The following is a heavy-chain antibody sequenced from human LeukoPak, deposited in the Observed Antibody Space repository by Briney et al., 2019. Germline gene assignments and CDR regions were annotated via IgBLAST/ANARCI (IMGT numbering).Heavy chain of an antibody. Sequence: SSETLSLTCAVYGGSFSGYYWSWIRQPPGKGLEWIGEINHSGSTNYNPSLKSRVTISVDTSKNQFSLKLSSVTAADTAVYYCARPGFEQGQKYNWFDPWGQGTLVTVSS. CDR1: GGSFSGYY. V-gene: IGHV4-34*01. CDR2: INHSGST. D-gene: IGHD1/OR15-1a*01. CDR3: ARPGFEQGQKYNWFDP. J-gene: IGHJ5*02.